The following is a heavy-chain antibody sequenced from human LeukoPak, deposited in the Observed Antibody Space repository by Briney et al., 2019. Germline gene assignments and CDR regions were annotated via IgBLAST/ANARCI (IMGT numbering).Heavy chain of an antibody. V-gene: IGHV4-31*03. CDR3: ARYSSGSPFDH. CDR1: GGSISSGGYY. J-gene: IGHJ4*02. D-gene: IGHD6-19*01. Sequence: SETLSLTCTVSGGSISSGGYYWSWIRQHSGKGLEWIGYIYYSGSTYYNPSLKSRVTISVDTSKNQFSLKLSSVTAADTAVYYCARYSSGSPFDHWGQGIQITVSS. CDR2: IYYSGST.